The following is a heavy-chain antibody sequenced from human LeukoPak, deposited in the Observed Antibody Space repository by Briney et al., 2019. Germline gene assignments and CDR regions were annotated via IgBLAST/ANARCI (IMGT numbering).Heavy chain of an antibody. CDR1: GFTFRSYW. Sequence: PGGSLRLSCAASGFTFRSYWMSWVRQAPGKGLEWVANINQGGSVKYYVDSVKGRFTISRDDVKNSLYVQMNSLRGEDTAVYYCARVGYSGWNLEYWGQGTLVTVSS. CDR3: ARVGYSGWNLEY. CDR2: INQGGSVK. V-gene: IGHV3-7*01. D-gene: IGHD5-12*01. J-gene: IGHJ4*02.